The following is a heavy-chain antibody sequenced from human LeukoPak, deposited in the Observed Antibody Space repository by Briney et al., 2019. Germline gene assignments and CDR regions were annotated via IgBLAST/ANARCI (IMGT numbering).Heavy chain of an antibody. Sequence: ASVTVSCKASAYTFTSYGISWVRQAPSHGLEWMGWISAYNGNTNYAQKLQGRVTMNTDTSTSTAYMELRSLRSDDTAVYYCARGGLYGDYDNWFDPWGQGTLVTVSS. V-gene: IGHV1-18*01. J-gene: IGHJ5*02. CDR3: ARGGLYGDYDNWFDP. D-gene: IGHD4-17*01. CDR1: AYTFTSYG. CDR2: ISAYNGNT.